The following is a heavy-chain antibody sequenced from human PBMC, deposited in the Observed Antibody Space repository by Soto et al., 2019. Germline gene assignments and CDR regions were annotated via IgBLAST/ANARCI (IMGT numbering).Heavy chain of an antibody. J-gene: IGHJ5*02. CDR2: INHSGST. V-gene: IGHV4-34*01. D-gene: IGHD3-22*01. Sequence: SETLSLTCAVYGGSFSGYYWSWIRQPPGKGLEWIGEINHSGSTNYNPSLKSRVAISVDTSKNQFSLKLSSVTAADTAVYYCARGPGYYDSSGYWTGPWGQGTLGTVSS. CDR1: GGSFSGYY. CDR3: ARGPGYYDSSGYWTGP.